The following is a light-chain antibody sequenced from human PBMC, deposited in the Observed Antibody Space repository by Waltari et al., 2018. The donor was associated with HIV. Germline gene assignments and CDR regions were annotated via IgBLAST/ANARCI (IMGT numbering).Light chain of an antibody. CDR2: AAS. V-gene: IGKV1-9*01. Sequence: DIQLTPSPPFLSASVGDRVTITCRPRQAISTFVAWYQQKPGKAPELLIFAASTLQSGVPSRFSGRGSATEFTLTISSLQPEDFATYYCQQLNRYPPAFGGGTKVEIK. CDR3: QQLNRYPPA. CDR1: QAISTF. J-gene: IGKJ4*01.